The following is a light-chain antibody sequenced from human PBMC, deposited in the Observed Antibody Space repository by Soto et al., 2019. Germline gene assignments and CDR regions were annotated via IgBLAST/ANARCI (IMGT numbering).Light chain of an antibody. J-gene: IGKJ4*01. CDR2: DAS. CDR1: QAIGSW. V-gene: IGKV1D-16*01. Sequence: DIQMTQSPSSLSASVGNRVTITCRASQAIGSWLAWYQQKPGKAPTSLIYDASNSQTEVPSRFSGSRSGTDFTLTISGLQPEDSATYYCQQYNSYPLTFGGGTMVEIK. CDR3: QQYNSYPLT.